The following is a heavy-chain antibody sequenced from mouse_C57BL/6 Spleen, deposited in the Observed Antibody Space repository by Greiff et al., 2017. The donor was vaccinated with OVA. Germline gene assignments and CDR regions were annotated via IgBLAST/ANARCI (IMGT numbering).Heavy chain of an antibody. CDR3: ARSGYGSSPLYAMDY. CDR2: IDPSDSYT. Sequence: QVQLQQSGAELVMPGASVKLSCKASGYTFTSYWMHWVKQRPGQGLEWIGEIDPSDSYTNYNQKFKGKSTLTVDKSSSTAYMQLSSLTSEDSAVYYCARSGYGSSPLYAMDYWGQGTSVTVSS. D-gene: IGHD1-1*01. J-gene: IGHJ4*01. V-gene: IGHV1-69*01. CDR1: GYTFTSYW.